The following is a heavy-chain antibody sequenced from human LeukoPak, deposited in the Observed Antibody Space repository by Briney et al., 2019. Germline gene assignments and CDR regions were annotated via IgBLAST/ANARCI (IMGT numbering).Heavy chain of an antibody. V-gene: IGHV4-4*02. Sequence: SETLSLTCAVSGGSISSSNWWSWVRQPPGKGLEWIGEIYHSGSTNYNPSLKSRVTISVDRSKNQFSLKLSSVTAADTAVYYCARFRYGSGSSNFDYWGQGTLVTVSS. D-gene: IGHD3-10*01. CDR1: GGSISSSNW. CDR2: IYHSGST. CDR3: ARFRYGSGSSNFDY. J-gene: IGHJ4*02.